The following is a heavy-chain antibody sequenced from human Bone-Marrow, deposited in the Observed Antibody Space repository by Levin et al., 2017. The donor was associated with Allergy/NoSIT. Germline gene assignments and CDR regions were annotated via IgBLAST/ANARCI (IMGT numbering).Heavy chain of an antibody. CDR3: AKDSGTYFGWLGP. CDR2: IISNGEKT. CDR1: GFRLTDHA. D-gene: IGHD1-26*01. J-gene: IGHJ5*02. Sequence: GGSLRLSCEVSGFRLTDHAMSWVRQAPGKGLEWVSTIISNGEKTFYADSVKGRFTTSRDTLKETVYLEVKNVSVDDTAVYFCAKDSGTYFGWLGPWGQGTLVAVS. V-gene: IGHV3-23*01.